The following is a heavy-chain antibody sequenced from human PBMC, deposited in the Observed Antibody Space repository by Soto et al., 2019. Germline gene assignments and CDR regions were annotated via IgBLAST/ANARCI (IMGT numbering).Heavy chain of an antibody. J-gene: IGHJ5*02. CDR3: VRDSARIVVVPRVDGDNWLDP. D-gene: IGHD2-2*01. CDR1: GFTFSEYF. V-gene: IGHV3-11*06. CDR2: ISGSSDNI. Sequence: PVGSLRLSCAASGFTFSEYFMSWIRQAPGKGLEWVSFISGSSDNIKYADSVKGRFTISRDNAKNSLYLQMNSLRAEDAAVYYCVRDSARIVVVPRVDGDNWLDPWGQGTLVTVSS.